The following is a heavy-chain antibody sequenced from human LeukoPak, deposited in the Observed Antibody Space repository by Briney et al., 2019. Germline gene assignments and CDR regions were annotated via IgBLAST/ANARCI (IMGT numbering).Heavy chain of an antibody. Sequence: PGGSLRLSCAASGSTVSSNYMSWVRQAPGKGLEWVSVIYSGGSTYYADSVKGRFTISRDNSKNTLYLQMNSLRAEDTAVYYCARAPLSGSYYIDYWGQGTLVTVSS. CDR2: IYSGGST. J-gene: IGHJ4*02. D-gene: IGHD3-10*01. V-gene: IGHV3-53*01. CDR1: GSTVSSNY. CDR3: ARAPLSGSYYIDY.